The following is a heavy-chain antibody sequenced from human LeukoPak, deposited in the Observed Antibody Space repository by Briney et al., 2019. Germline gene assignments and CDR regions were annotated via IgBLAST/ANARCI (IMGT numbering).Heavy chain of an antibody. D-gene: IGHD3-9*01. Sequence: ASVKVSCKASGYTLTSYAISWVRQAPGQGLEWMGRIIPILGIANYAQKFQGRVTITADKSTSTAYMGLSSLRSEDTAVYYCARSGYDILTGYSRNYYYYGMDVWGQGTTVTVSS. CDR2: IIPILGIA. CDR3: ARSGYDILTGYSRNYYYYGMDV. CDR1: GYTLTSYA. J-gene: IGHJ6*02. V-gene: IGHV1-69*04.